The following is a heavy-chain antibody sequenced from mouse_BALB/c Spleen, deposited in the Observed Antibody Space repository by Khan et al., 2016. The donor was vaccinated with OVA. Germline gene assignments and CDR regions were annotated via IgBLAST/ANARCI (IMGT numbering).Heavy chain of an antibody. CDR1: GYTFTDFE. CDR3: TRSYDVGWFVY. D-gene: IGHD2-12*01. Sequence: QVQLQQSGVELVRPGASVTLSCKASGYTFTDFEIYWVKQPPVHGLEWIGAIDPGTGGTSSNHNYKDKANLPADKSSSTAYMDVRSLTSEDSAVYYCTRSYDVGWFVYWGQGTLVTVSA. J-gene: IGHJ3*01. V-gene: IGHV1-15*01. CDR2: IDPGTGGT.